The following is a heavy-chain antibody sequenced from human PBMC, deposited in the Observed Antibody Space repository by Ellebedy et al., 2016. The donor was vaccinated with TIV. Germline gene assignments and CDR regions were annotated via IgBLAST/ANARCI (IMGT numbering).Heavy chain of an antibody. Sequence: MPSETLSLTCTVSGGSISSYYWSWIRQPPGKGLEWIGSIYYSGSTYYNPSLKSRVTISVDTSKNQFSLKLSSVTAADTAVYYCARHFSGYDYWGQGTLVTVSS. J-gene: IGHJ4*02. V-gene: IGHV4-39*01. CDR3: ARHFSGYDY. CDR1: GGSISSYY. CDR2: IYYSGST. D-gene: IGHD3-22*01.